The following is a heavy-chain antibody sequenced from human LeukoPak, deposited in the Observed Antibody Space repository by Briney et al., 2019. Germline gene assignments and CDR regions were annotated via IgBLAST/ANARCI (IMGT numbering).Heavy chain of an antibody. CDR3: ARVRPYSSGWNFDY. J-gene: IGHJ4*02. CDR2: INPNSGGT. CDR1: GYTFTGYY. V-gene: IGHV1-2*02. Sequence: ASVKVSCKASGYTFTGYYMHWVRQAPGQGLEWMGWINPNSGGTNYAPKFQGGVTMTRDTSISTVYMELSRLTSDDTALYYCARVRPYSSGWNFDYWGQGTLVTVSS. D-gene: IGHD6-19*01.